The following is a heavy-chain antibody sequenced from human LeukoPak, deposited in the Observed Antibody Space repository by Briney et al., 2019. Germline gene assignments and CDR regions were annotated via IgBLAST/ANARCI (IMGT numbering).Heavy chain of an antibody. CDR2: IYSGGNT. CDR3: ASGYWDDY. CDR1: GFTVSNNY. Sequence: GGSLRLSCAASGFTVSNNYMSWVRQAPGKGLEWVSLIYSGGNTYYADSLKGRFTISRDNSKNTLYLQMNSLRAEDTAVYYCASGYWDDYWGQGTLVTVSS. V-gene: IGHV3-53*01. J-gene: IGHJ4*02. D-gene: IGHD3-22*01.